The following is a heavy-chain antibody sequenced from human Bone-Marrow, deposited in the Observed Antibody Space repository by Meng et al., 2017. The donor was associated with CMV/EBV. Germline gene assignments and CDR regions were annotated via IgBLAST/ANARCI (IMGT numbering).Heavy chain of an antibody. Sequence: ASVKVSCKASGYTFTSYGISWVRQAPGQGLEWMGWISAYNGNTNYAQKLQGRVTMTTDTSTSTAYMELRSLRSDDTAVYYCARDLGYSGYDWEGSWFDPWGQGTRVTGYS. J-gene: IGHJ5*02. CDR1: GYTFTSYG. V-gene: IGHV1-18*01. D-gene: IGHD5-12*01. CDR3: ARDLGYSGYDWEGSWFDP. CDR2: ISAYNGNT.